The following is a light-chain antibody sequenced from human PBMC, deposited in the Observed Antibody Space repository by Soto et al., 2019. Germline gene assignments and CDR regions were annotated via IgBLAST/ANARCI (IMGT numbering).Light chain of an antibody. Sequence: DIQMTQSPSSLSASVGDRVTITCRASQSISSYLNWYQQKPGKAPKLLIYAASSLQSGVPSRFSGSGSGTDFTPTISRPQTEDFATYFCQQSYSTPWTFGQGTKVEIK. J-gene: IGKJ1*01. V-gene: IGKV1-39*01. CDR3: QQSYSTPWT. CDR1: QSISSY. CDR2: AAS.